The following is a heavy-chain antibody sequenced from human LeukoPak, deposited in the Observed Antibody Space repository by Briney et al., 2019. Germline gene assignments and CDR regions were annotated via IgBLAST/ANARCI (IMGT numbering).Heavy chain of an antibody. Sequence: GGSLGLSCAASGFTVSSNYMSWVRQAPGKGLEWVSVIYSGGSTYYADSVKGRFTISRDNSKNTLYLQMNSLRAEDTAVYYCATSRWWDTKHWFDPWGQGTLVTVSS. D-gene: IGHD2-15*01. CDR2: IYSGGST. CDR1: GFTVSSNY. V-gene: IGHV3-53*01. CDR3: ATSRWWDTKHWFDP. J-gene: IGHJ5*02.